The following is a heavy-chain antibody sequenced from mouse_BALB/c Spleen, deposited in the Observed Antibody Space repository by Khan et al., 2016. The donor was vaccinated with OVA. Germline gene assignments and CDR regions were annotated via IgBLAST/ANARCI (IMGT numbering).Heavy chain of an antibody. D-gene: IGHD3-3*01. CDR2: IDPFNGGN. J-gene: IGHJ3*01. V-gene: IGHV1-34*01. CDR3: ARGTFDY. Sequence: VQLQQSGPELMKPGASVKISCKASGYSFTTYYMHWVKQSHGKSLEWIGYIDPFNGGNDYNQKFQGKATLTVDTSSSTAYLHLSSLTSEDSAVYYCARGTFDYWGQGTLVTVSA. CDR1: GYSFTTYY.